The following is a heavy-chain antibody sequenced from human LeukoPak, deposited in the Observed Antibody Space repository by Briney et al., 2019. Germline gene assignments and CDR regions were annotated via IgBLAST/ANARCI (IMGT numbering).Heavy chain of an antibody. D-gene: IGHD2-2*02. J-gene: IGHJ4*02. CDR3: ASRYCSSTSCYRRYYFDY. CDR2: IYYSGST. V-gene: IGHV4-39*01. CDR1: TDSISSSSYY. Sequence: SETLSLTCTVSTDSISSSSYYWGWIRQPPGKGLEWIGSIYYSGSTYYNPSLKSRVTISVDTSKNQFSLKLSSVTAADTAVYYCASRYCSSTSCYRRYYFDYWGQGTLVTVSS.